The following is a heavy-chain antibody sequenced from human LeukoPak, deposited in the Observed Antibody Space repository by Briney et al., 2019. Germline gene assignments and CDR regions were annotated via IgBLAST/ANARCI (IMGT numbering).Heavy chain of an antibody. CDR2: IYYSGST. J-gene: IGHJ1*01. CDR3: ARQPDRRQLVL. Sequence: SETLSLTCTVSGGSLSGYYWSWIRQPPGKGLEWIAYIYYSGSTSYNPSLKRRVTISVDTSKNQFSLKLSSVTAAETAVYYCARQPDRRQLVLWGQGALVTVSS. V-gene: IGHV4-59*08. D-gene: IGHD6-13*01. CDR1: GGSLSGYY.